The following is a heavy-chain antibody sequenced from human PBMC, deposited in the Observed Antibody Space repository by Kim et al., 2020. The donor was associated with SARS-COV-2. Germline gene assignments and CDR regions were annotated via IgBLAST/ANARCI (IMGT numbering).Heavy chain of an antibody. CDR2: INHSGST. J-gene: IGHJ4*02. D-gene: IGHD3-10*01. V-gene: IGHV4-34*01. CDR3: ARGTFYYGSGSHPWVY. CDR1: GGSFSGYY. Sequence: SETLSLTCAVYGGSFSGYYWSWIRQPPGKGLEWIGEINHSGSTNYNPSLKSRVTISVDTSKNQFSLKLSSVTAADTAVYYCARGTFYYGSGSHPWVYWGQGTLVTVSS.